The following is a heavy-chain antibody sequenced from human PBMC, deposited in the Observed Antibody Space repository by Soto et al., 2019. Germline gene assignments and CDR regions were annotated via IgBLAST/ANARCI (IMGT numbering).Heavy chain of an antibody. V-gene: IGHV1-18*01. CDR3: ARGRYGDY. J-gene: IGHJ4*02. CDR1: GYAFTTYG. D-gene: IGHD1-1*01. Sequence: QVHLVQSGAEVKKPGASVKVSCKGSGYAFTTYGITWVRQAPGQGLEWMGWISAHSGNTNYAQKLQGRVTGTRDTYTSTAYMELRSLRSDDKAVYYCARGRYGDYWGQGALVTVSS. CDR2: ISAHSGNT.